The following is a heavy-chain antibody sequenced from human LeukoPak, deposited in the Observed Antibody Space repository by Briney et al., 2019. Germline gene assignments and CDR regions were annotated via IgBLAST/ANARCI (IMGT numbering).Heavy chain of an antibody. CDR3: ARDLTRGGYYYGMDV. Sequence: GGSLRLSCAASGFTDSSNYMSWVRQAPGKGLEWVSVIYSGGSTYYADSVKGRFTISRHNSKNTLYLQMNSLRAEDTAVYYCARDLTRGGYYYGMDVWGQGTTVTVSS. CDR1: GFTDSSNY. CDR2: IYSGGST. V-gene: IGHV3-53*04. D-gene: IGHD3-16*01. J-gene: IGHJ6*02.